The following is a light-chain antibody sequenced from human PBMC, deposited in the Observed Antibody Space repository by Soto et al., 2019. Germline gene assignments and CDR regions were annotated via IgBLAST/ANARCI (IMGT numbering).Light chain of an antibody. CDR2: GVS. Sequence: QSALTQPPSASGSPGQSVTISCTGTSSDVGGYNYVSWYQQHPGKAPKLMIYGVSERPSGVPDRFSGSKSSNTASLTVSGLQAEDEADYYCSSYAGSNNFVFGTGTKLTVL. V-gene: IGLV2-8*01. J-gene: IGLJ1*01. CDR1: SSDVGGYNY. CDR3: SSYAGSNNFV.